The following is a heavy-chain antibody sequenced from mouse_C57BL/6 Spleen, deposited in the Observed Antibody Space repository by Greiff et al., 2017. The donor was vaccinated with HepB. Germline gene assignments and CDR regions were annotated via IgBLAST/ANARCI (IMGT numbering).Heavy chain of an antibody. CDR3: ARVWLPHAMDY. D-gene: IGHD2-2*01. Sequence: VMLVESGPGLVAPSQSLSITCTVSGFSLTSYGVDWVRQSPGKGLEWLGVIWGVGSTNYNSALKSRLSISKDNTKSQVFLKMNSLQTDDTAVYYCARVWLPHAMDYWGQGTSVTVSS. CDR2: IWGVGST. J-gene: IGHJ4*01. CDR1: GFSLTSYG. V-gene: IGHV2-6*01.